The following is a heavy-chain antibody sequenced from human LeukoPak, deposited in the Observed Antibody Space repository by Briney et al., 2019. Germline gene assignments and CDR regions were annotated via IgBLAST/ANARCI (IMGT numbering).Heavy chain of an antibody. V-gene: IGHV3-48*02. CDR1: GFTFSSYS. CDR3: ARDSPGYGGYSY. CDR2: ISSGSGTI. Sequence: GGSLRLSCAASGFTFSSYSMNWGRQAPGKGLEWLSYISSGSGTIYYADSVKGRFTISRDNAKNSVYLQMNSLRDEDTAVYYCARDSPGYGGYSYWGQGTLVTVSS. D-gene: IGHD5-12*01. J-gene: IGHJ4*02.